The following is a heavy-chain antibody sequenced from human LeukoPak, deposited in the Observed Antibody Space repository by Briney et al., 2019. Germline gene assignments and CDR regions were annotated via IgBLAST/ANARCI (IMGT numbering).Heavy chain of an antibody. J-gene: IGHJ4*02. CDR1: GGSINSYY. CDR2: IYYSGST. D-gene: IGHD3-10*01. CDR3: ARGTRYYYGSGSYQYYFDY. V-gene: IGHV4-59*01. Sequence: SETLSLTCTVSGGSINSYYWSWLRQPPGKGLEWLAYIYYSGSTNYNPSLKSRVTISVDTSNNQFSLRLSSVAAADTAVYYCARGTRYYYGSGSYQYYFDYWGQGTLVTVSS.